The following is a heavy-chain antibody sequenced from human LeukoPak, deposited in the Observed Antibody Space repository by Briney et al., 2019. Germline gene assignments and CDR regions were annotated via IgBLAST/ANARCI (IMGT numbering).Heavy chain of an antibody. CDR1: GFTFTNYY. Sequence: ASVKVSCRASGFTFTNYYINWVRQAPGQGLEWMGLVSAYNGNTNYAQGLQGRVTMTTDTSTTTAYLELRSLRSDDTAVYYCARRHTTMSLYFFDYWGQGTLVTVSS. CDR3: ARRHTTMSLYFFDY. J-gene: IGHJ4*02. D-gene: IGHD5-18*01. V-gene: IGHV1-18*01. CDR2: VSAYNGNT.